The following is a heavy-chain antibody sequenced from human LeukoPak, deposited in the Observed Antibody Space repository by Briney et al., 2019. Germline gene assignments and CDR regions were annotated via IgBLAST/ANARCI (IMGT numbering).Heavy chain of an antibody. Sequence: SETLSLTCTVSGGSISSGSYYWSWIRQPAGKGLEWIGRIYTSGTTNYNPSLKSRVTISVDMSKNQVSLKLSSVTAADTAVYYCARESGHYGSRGWLDPWGQGTLVTVSS. D-gene: IGHD3-10*01. V-gene: IGHV4-61*02. CDR2: IYTSGTT. CDR1: GGSISSGSYY. J-gene: IGHJ5*02. CDR3: ARESGHYGSRGWLDP.